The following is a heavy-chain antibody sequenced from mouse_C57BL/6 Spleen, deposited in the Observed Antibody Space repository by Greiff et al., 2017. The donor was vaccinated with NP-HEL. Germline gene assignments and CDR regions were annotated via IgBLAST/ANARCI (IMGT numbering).Heavy chain of an antibody. Sequence: EVKLVESGGGLVKPGGSLKLSCAASGFTFSDYGMHWVRQAPETGLEWVAYISSGSSTIYYAATVKGRFTISRDNAKNTLFLQMTSLRSEDTAMYYCARLFAYWGQGTLVTVSA. J-gene: IGHJ3*01. V-gene: IGHV5-17*01. CDR3: ARLFAY. CDR2: ISSGSSTI. CDR1: GFTFSDYG.